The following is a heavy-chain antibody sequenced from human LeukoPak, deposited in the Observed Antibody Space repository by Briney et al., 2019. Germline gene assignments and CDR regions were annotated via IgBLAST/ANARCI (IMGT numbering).Heavy chain of an antibody. V-gene: IGHV3-30-3*02. CDR1: GFTFTSYA. D-gene: IGHD1-14*01. Sequence: GGSLRLSCAASGFTFTSYAMRWVRQAPGKGLEWVAVISYDGSNKYYADSVKGRFTISRDNSKNTLYLQMDSLRAEDTAVYYCAKEDSEGGPNWFAPWGQGALVTVSS. J-gene: IGHJ5*02. CDR3: AKEDSEGGPNWFAP. CDR2: ISYDGSNK.